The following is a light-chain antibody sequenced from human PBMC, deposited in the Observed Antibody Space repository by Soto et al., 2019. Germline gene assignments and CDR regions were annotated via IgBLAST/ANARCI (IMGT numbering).Light chain of an antibody. J-gene: IGKJ1*01. CDR3: QKYHSYP. CDR2: MAS. V-gene: IGKV1-5*03. CDR1: QYISNW. Sequence: QRTQYTATLSASVGDRVTITCQSSQYISNWLAWYQQKPGKAPQLLIHMASILENGVPSRFSGSGSGTEFTLTICSLQRDDFANYCFQKYHSYPFGQGSK.